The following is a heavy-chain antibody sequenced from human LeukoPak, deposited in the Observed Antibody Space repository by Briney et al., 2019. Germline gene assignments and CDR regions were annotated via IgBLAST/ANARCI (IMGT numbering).Heavy chain of an antibody. D-gene: IGHD3-3*01. CDR2: GHHSGST. CDR3: ARDGSRGGFWSGSSLHSMDV. CDR1: GYSITSNYY. Sequence: SETLSLTCTVSGYSITSNYYWGWVRQPPGKGLEWIGSGHHSGSTYYNPSLKSRVSISVDTSKNQFSLKVTYVTAADTAVYYCARDGSRGGFWSGSSLHSMDVWGQGTTVTVSS. J-gene: IGHJ6*02. V-gene: IGHV4-38-2*02.